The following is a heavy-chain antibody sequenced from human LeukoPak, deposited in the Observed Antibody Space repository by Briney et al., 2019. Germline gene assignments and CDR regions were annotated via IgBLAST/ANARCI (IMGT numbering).Heavy chain of an antibody. D-gene: IGHD2-15*01. Sequence: PSETLSLTCAVYGGSFSAYYWSWIRQPPGKGLEWIGEINHDESTNYSPSLKSRVTMSVDTSKNQFSLKLSSVTAADTAVYYCARSCSGGSCYSGVDYWGQGTLVTVSS. CDR2: INHDEST. CDR3: ARSCSGGSCYSGVDY. J-gene: IGHJ4*02. V-gene: IGHV4-34*01. CDR1: GGSFSAYY.